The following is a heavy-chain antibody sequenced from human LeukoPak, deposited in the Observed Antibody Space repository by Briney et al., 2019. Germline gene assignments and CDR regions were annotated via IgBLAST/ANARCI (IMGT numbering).Heavy chain of an antibody. Sequence: PSETLSFTCTVSGGSISSGDYYWSWIRQPPGKGLEWIGYIYYSGSTNYNPSLKSRVTISVDTSKNQFSLKLSSVTAADTAVYYCARDRGDSSGYCFDYWGQGTLVTVSS. CDR2: IYYSGST. V-gene: IGHV4-61*08. CDR1: GGSISSGDYY. CDR3: ARDRGDSSGYCFDY. D-gene: IGHD3-22*01. J-gene: IGHJ4*02.